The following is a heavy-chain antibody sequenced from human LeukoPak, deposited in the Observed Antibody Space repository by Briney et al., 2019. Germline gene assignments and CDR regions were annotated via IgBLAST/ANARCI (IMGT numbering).Heavy chain of an antibody. D-gene: IGHD5-12*01. Sequence: SETLSLTCTVSGGSINSGSYYWVWIRQPPGKGLEWIGNIYYSASTYYNPSLKSRVTISVDTSQNQFSLKLSSVTATDRAVYYCARRGYGTSRIDYWGQGTLVTASS. CDR3: ARRGYGTSRIDY. J-gene: IGHJ4*02. CDR2: IYYSAST. V-gene: IGHV4-39*01. CDR1: GGSINSGSYY.